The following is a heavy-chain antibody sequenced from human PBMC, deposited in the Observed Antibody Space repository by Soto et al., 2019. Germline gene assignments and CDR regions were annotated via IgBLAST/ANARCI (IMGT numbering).Heavy chain of an antibody. CDR3: ARGIDFYFDL. CDR1: GFTFSNYW. V-gene: IGHV3-74*01. CDR2: INSDESSR. Sequence: EVQLVESGGDLVQPGGSLSLSCVASGFTFSNYWMHWVRQAPGKGLEWVSRINSDESSRAYADSVKGRFISSRDNDKNSLSLEMNSLRAEDTAVYYSARGIDFYFDLWGRGTLVTVSS. J-gene: IGHJ2*01.